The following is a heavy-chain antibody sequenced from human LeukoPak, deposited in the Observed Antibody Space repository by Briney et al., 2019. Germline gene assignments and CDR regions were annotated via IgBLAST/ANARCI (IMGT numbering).Heavy chain of an antibody. J-gene: IGHJ4*02. V-gene: IGHV3-15*01. D-gene: IGHD2-2*02. CDR2: IKSKTDGGTT. CDR3: TTQLLYEHNFDY. CDR1: GFTFSNAW. Sequence: GGSLRLSCTASGFTFSNAWMSWVRQAPGKGLEWVGRIKSKTDGGTTDYAAPVKGRFTISRDDSENTLYLQMNSLTAEDTAVYYCTTQLLYEHNFDYWGLGTLVTVSS.